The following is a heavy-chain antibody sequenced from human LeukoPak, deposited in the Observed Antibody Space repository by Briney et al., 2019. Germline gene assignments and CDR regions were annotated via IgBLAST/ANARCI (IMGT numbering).Heavy chain of an antibody. Sequence: GGSLRLSCAASAFTFSSYGMHWVRQAPGKGLEWVAYIQYDRTNEQYAHSVKGRFRISRDNSNNILYLQMNSLRAEDTAVYYCAKDWKRIAVAGSGWFDPWGQGTLVTVSS. CDR2: IQYDRTNE. J-gene: IGHJ5*02. D-gene: IGHD6-19*01. CDR3: AKDWKRIAVAGSGWFDP. CDR1: AFTFSSYG. V-gene: IGHV3-30*02.